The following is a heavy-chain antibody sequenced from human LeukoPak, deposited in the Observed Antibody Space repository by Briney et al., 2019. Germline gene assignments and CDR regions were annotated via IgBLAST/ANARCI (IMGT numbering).Heavy chain of an antibody. V-gene: IGHV3-73*01. Sequence: GGSLRLSCAASGFTFSGSVMHWVRQASGKGLEWVGRIRSKANSYATAYAASVKGRFTISRDDSKNTAYLQMNSLKTEDTAVYYCSVNYCSGGSCYMLWGQVTLVTVSS. CDR2: IRSKANSYAT. CDR1: GFTFSGSV. CDR3: SVNYCSGGSCYML. D-gene: IGHD2-15*01. J-gene: IGHJ4*02.